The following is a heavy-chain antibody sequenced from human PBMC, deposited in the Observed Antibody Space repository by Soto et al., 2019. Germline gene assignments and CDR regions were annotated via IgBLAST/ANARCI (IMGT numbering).Heavy chain of an antibody. CDR3: ERVGLQLTFFLDN. J-gene: IGHJ4*02. CDR1: GGSFSGYY. CDR2: INHSGST. D-gene: IGHD1-26*01. Sequence: TSETLSLTCAVYGGSFSGYYWSWIRQPPGKGLEWIGEINHSGSTNYNPSLKSRVTISVDTSKNQFSLKLSSVTAADTAVYYPERVGLQLTFFLDNWGQGTLVTVSS. V-gene: IGHV4-34*01.